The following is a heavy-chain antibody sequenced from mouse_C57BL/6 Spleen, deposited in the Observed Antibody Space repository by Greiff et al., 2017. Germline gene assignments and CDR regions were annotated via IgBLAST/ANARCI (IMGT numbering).Heavy chain of an antibody. J-gene: IGHJ1*03. D-gene: IGHD1-1*01. CDR3: ARVYGSSYGGYFDV. CDR2: IYPGDGDT. Sequence: VQLQESGPELVKPGASVKISCKASGYAFSSSWMNWVKQRPGKGLEWIGRIYPGDGDTNYNGKFKGKATLTADKSSSTAYMQLSSLTSEDSAVYFCARVYGSSYGGYFDVWGTGTTVTVSS. V-gene: IGHV1-82*01. CDR1: GYAFSSSW.